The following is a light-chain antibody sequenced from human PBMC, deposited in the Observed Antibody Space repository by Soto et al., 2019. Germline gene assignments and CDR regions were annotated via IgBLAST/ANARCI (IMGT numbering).Light chain of an antibody. CDR3: QQYNSYSYT. CDR1: QSISSW. Sequence: DIQMTQSPSTLSASVGDRVTITCRASQSISSWLAWYQQKPGKAPKLLIYKASSLEIGVPSRFSGSGSGTEFTLTISSLQPDDLATYYCQQYNSYSYTFGQGTKLEIK. J-gene: IGKJ2*01. CDR2: KAS. V-gene: IGKV1-5*03.